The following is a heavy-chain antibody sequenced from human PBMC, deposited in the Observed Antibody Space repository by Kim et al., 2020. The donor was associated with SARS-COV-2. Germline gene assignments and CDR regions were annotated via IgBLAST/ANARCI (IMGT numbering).Heavy chain of an antibody. V-gene: IGHV4-34*01. Sequence: SETLSLTCAVYGGSFSGYYWSWIRQPPGKGLEWIGEINHSGSTNYNPSLKSRVTISVDTSKNQFSLKLSSVTAADTAVYYCARGPTWLGFNKPFDYWGQGTLVTVSS. CDR3: ARGPTWLGFNKPFDY. D-gene: IGHD3-10*01. CDR2: INHSGST. J-gene: IGHJ4*02. CDR1: GGSFSGYY.